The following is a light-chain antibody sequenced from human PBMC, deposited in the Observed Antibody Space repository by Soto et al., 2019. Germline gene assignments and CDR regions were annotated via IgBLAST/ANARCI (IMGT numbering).Light chain of an antibody. J-gene: IGLJ1*01. CDR3: SSYTGSSTLV. Sequence: QSALTQPASVSGSSGQSITISCTGTSSDIGGYNYVSWYQQHPGKVPKLMIYEVSYRPSGVSNRFSGSKSGNTASLTISGLQAEDEADYYCSSYTGSSTLVFGPGTKVTVL. CDR2: EVS. CDR1: SSDIGGYNY. V-gene: IGLV2-14*01.